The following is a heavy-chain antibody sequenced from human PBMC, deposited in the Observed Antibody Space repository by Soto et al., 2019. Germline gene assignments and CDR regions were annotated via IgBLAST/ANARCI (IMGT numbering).Heavy chain of an antibody. V-gene: IGHV4-31*02. CDR3: ARTSYDSSGTAADP. J-gene: IGHJ5*02. D-gene: IGHD3-22*01. Sequence: PGKGLEWIGYVYYSGSTYYNPSLKSRVTISVDTSKNQFSLKLSSVTAADTAVYYCARTSYDSSGTAADPWGQGTLVTVS. CDR2: VYYSGST.